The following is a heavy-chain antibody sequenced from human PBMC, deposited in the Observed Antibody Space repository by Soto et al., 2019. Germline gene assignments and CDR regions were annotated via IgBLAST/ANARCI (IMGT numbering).Heavy chain of an antibody. CDR3: AKGSSSVYYYYYGMDV. J-gene: IGHJ6*02. V-gene: IGHV3-30*18. CDR1: GFNFRAYG. Sequence: QVQLVESGGGVVQPGRSLRLSCAASGFNFRAYGMHWVRQAPGKGLQWVAVMSSDASNKYYADSVKGRFTISRDNSQKTLYLQMNRLRPEDKAVYYCAKGSSSVYYYYYGMDVWGQGTTVTVSS. CDR2: MSSDASNK. D-gene: IGHD6-6*01.